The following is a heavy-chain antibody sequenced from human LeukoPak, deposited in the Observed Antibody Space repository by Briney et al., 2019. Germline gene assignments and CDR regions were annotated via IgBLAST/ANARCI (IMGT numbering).Heavy chain of an antibody. CDR2: ISGSGGST. CDR3: AKESSGYFLTPFDY. Sequence: GGSLRLSCTASGFTFSSYAMSWVRQAPGKGLEWVSSISGSGGSTHYADSVKGRFTISRDNSKNTLYLQMNSLRAEDTAVYYCAKESSGYFLTPFDYWGQGTLVTVSS. D-gene: IGHD3-22*01. V-gene: IGHV3-23*01. J-gene: IGHJ4*02. CDR1: GFTFSSYA.